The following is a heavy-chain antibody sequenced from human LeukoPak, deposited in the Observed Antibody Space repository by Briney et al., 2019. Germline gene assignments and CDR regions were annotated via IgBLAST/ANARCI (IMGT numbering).Heavy chain of an antibody. CDR1: GSYISSGYY. V-gene: IGHV4-38-2*01. J-gene: IGHJ3*02. CDR3: ARLPYDSIGYYAFDI. Sequence: SETLSLTCAVSGSYISSGYYWGWIRQPPGKGLEWIGDAFHTGTTNYNPSLKSRVTISVDSSKKYFSLKLRSMAAADTAVYFCARLPYDSIGYYAFDIWGQGTIVTVSS. D-gene: IGHD3-22*01. CDR2: AFHTGTT.